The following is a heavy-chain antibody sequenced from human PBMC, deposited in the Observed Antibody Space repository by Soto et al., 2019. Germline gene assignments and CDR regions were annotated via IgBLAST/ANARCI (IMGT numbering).Heavy chain of an antibody. CDR3: ATVDTAQRVYYYYGMDV. CDR1: GFTVSINY. CDR2: IYSGGST. Sequence: GGSLRLSCAASGFTVSINYMSWVRQAPGKGLEWVSVIYSGGSTYYADSVKGRFTISRDNSKNTLYLQMNSLRAEDTAVYYCATVDTAQRVYYYYGMDVWGQGTTVTVSS. J-gene: IGHJ6*02. V-gene: IGHV3-53*01. D-gene: IGHD5-18*01.